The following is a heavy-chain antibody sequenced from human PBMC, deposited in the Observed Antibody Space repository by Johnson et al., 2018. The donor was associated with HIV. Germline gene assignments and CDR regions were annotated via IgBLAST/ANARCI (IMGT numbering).Heavy chain of an antibody. Sequence: VQLGESGGGLVQPGGSLRLSCAASRFTFSSYWMSWVRQAPGKGLEWVANIKQDGSEKYYGDSVKGRFTISRDNAKNSLYLQMNSLRAEDTAVYYCAREGRDGYNYDAFDIWGQGTMVTVSS. CDR1: RFTFSSYW. V-gene: IGHV3-7*01. J-gene: IGHJ3*02. D-gene: IGHD5-24*01. CDR2: IKQDGSEK. CDR3: AREGRDGYNYDAFDI.